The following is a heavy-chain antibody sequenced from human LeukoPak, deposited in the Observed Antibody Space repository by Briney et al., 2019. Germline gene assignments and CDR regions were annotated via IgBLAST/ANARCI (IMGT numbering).Heavy chain of an antibody. Sequence: PGGSLRLSCAASGFTFSSYSMNWGRQAPGKGLEWVSSISSSSSYIYYADSVKGRFTISRDNAKNSLYLRTNSLRAEDTAVYYCARDADYGGNSFYYWGQGTLVTVSS. CDR1: GFTFSSYS. J-gene: IGHJ4*02. D-gene: IGHD4-23*01. V-gene: IGHV3-21*01. CDR3: ARDADYGGNSFYY. CDR2: ISSSSSYI.